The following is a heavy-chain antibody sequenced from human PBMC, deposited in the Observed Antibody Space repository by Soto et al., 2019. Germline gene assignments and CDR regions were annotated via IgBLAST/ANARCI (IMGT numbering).Heavy chain of an antibody. D-gene: IGHD3-22*01. Sequence: PGGSLRLSCAASGFTFSSYAMSWVRQAPGKGLEWVSAISGSGGSTYYADSVKGRFTISRDNSKNTLYLQMNSLRAEDTAVYYCAKDLRSRIGVVTPGYYYYGMDVWGQGTTVTVSS. CDR2: ISGSGGST. V-gene: IGHV3-23*01. CDR1: GFTFSSYA. CDR3: AKDLRSRIGVVTPGYYYYGMDV. J-gene: IGHJ6*02.